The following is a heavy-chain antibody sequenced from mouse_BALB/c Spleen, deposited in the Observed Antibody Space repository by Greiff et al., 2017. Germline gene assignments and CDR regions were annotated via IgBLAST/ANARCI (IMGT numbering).Heavy chain of an antibody. J-gene: IGHJ2*01. CDR3: ARRGLLRSYFDY. Sequence: EVQLQQSGPGLVKPSQSLSLTCTVTGYSITSDYAWNWIRQFPGNKLEWMGYISYSGSTSYNPSLKSRISITRDTSKNQFFLQLNSVTTEDTATYYCARRGLLRSYFDYWGQGTTLTVSS. V-gene: IGHV3-2*02. D-gene: IGHD1-1*01. CDR2: ISYSGST. CDR1: GYSITSDYA.